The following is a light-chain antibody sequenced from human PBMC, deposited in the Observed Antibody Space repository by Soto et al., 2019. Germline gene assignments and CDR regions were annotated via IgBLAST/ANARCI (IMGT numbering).Light chain of an antibody. V-gene: IGKV2-30*02. CDR2: KVS. CDR1: QSLVHSDGHTY. CDR3: MQGTHWPPST. Sequence: VMTQSPLSLPVTLGQPASISCRSSQSLVHSDGHTYLNWFQQRPGQSPRRLIYKVSNRDSGVPDRFSGSGSGTDFTLKISRVEAEDVGVYYCMQGTHWPPSTFGQGTKVDIK. J-gene: IGKJ1*01.